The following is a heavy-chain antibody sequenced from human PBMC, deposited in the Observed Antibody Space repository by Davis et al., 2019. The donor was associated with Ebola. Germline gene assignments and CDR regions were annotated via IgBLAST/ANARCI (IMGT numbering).Heavy chain of an antibody. CDR3: ARSTYWYCSSTSCYGKNWFDP. CDR1: GGSVSSGTYY. Sequence: SETLSLTCTVSGGSVSSGTYYWSWIRQPPGKGLEWIGYIYSSGTTNYNPSLKSRVTISVDTSKNQFSLKLSSVTAADTAVYYCARSTYWYCSSTSCYGKNWFDPWGQGTLVTVSS. V-gene: IGHV4-61*01. CDR2: IYSSGTT. J-gene: IGHJ5*02. D-gene: IGHD2-2*01.